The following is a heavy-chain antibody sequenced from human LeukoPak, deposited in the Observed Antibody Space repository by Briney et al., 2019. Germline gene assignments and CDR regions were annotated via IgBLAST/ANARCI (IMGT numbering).Heavy chain of an antibody. CDR2: ISSSGSTT. J-gene: IGHJ4*02. CDR1: GFTFSSYE. CDR3: ARGTSICGNGACYRGLGDY. D-gene: IGHD2-8*01. Sequence: PGGSLRLSCAASGFTFSSYEMNWVRQAPGKGLEWVSYISSSGSTTYHTDSVKGRFTISRDNAKNSLYLQMNSLRAEDTAVYYCARGTSICGNGACYRGLGDYWGQGTLVTVSS. V-gene: IGHV3-48*03.